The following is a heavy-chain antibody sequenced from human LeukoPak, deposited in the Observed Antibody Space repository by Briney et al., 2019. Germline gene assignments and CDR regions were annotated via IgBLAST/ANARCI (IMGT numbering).Heavy chain of an antibody. CDR1: GFTFDDYA. CDR2: ISWNSGSI. D-gene: IGHD3-22*01. J-gene: IGHJ4*02. Sequence: SGRSLRLSCAASGFTFDDYAMHWVRQAPGKGLEWVSGISWNSGSIGYADSVKGRFTISRDNAKNSLYLQMNSLRAEDTALYYCAKGEVGGYYYSVFDYWGQGTLVTVSS. CDR3: AKGEVGGYYYSVFDY. V-gene: IGHV3-9*01.